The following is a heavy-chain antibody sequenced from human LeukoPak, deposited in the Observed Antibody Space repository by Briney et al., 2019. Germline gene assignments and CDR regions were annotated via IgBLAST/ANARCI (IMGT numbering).Heavy chain of an antibody. D-gene: IGHD2-21*02. CDR3: AREYCGGDCYFDY. CDR2: ISGYNGNT. CDR1: GYTFTSYD. J-gene: IGHJ4*02. V-gene: IGHV1-18*01. Sequence: ASVKVSCKASGYTFTSYDISCVRQAPGQGLEWMGWISGYNGNTNYAQKFQGRVTMTTGTSTSTAYMELRSLRSDDTAVYYCAREYCGGDCYFDYWGQGTLVTVSS.